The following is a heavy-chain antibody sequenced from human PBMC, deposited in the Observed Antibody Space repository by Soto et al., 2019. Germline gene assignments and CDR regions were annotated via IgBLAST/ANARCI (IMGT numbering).Heavy chain of an antibody. Sequence: PSATMSLTCAAYGGSFSGYHWRCIRQPPGKGLEWIGEINHSGSTNYNPSLKSRVTISVDTSKNQFSLKLSSVTAADTAVYYCARRASSRTSCLDPWGQGTLVTVS. J-gene: IGHJ5*02. V-gene: IGHV4-34*01. CDR3: ARRASSRTSCLDP. D-gene: IGHD2-2*01. CDR2: INHSGST. CDR1: GGSFSGYH.